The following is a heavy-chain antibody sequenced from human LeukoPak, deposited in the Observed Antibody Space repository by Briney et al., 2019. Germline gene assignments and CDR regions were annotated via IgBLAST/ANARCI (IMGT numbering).Heavy chain of an antibody. CDR2: ISYDGSNK. D-gene: IGHD3-9*01. V-gene: IGHV3-30*18. CDR3: AKDGYDILTGYHDAFDI. Sequence: QTGRSLRLSCAASGFTFSSYGMHWVRQAPGMGLEWVAVISYDGSNKYYADSVKGRFTISRDNSKNTLYLQMNSLRAEDTAVYYCAKDGYDILTGYHDAFDIWGQGTMVTVSS. CDR1: GFTFSSYG. J-gene: IGHJ3*02.